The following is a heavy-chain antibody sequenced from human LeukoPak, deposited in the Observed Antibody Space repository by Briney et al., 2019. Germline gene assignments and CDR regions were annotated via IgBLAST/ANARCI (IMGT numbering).Heavy chain of an antibody. CDR1: GGSFSGYY. V-gene: IGHV4-34*01. J-gene: IGHJ6*03. CDR2: INHSGST. Sequence: SETLSLTCAVYGGSFSGYYWSWIRQPPGKGLEWIGEINHSGSTNYNPSLKSRVTISVDTSKNQFSLKLSSVTAADTAVYYCARARKGGYCSGGSCYSGRYYYMDVWGKGTTVTVSS. CDR3: ARARKGGYCSGGSCYSGRYYYMDV. D-gene: IGHD2-15*01.